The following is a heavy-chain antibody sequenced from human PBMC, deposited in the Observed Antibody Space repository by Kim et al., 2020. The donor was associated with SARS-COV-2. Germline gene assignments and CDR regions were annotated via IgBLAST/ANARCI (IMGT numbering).Heavy chain of an antibody. CDR1: GGSISSYY. CDR2: IYYSGST. J-gene: IGHJ5*02. Sequence: SETLSLTCTVSGGSISSYYWSWIRQPPGKGLEWIGYIYYSGSTNYNPSLKSRVTISVDTSKNQFSLKLSSVTAADTAVYYCARALTLGYCSGGSCYLPNWFDPWGQGTLVTVSS. V-gene: IGHV4-59*13. D-gene: IGHD2-15*01. CDR3: ARALTLGYCSGGSCYLPNWFDP.